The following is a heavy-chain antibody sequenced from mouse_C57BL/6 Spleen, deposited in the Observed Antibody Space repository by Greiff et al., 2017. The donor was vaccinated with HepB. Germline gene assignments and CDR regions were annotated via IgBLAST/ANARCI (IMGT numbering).Heavy chain of an antibody. V-gene: IGHV1-50*01. Sequence: VQLQQPGAELVKPGASVKLSCKASGYTFTSYWMQWVKQRPGQGLEWLGEIDPSDSYTNYNQKLKGKATLTVDTSSITAYMQLSSLTSEDSAVYYCARLINRAMDYWGQGTSVTVSS. J-gene: IGHJ4*01. CDR1: GYTFTSYW. CDR2: IDPSDSYT. CDR3: ARLINRAMDY.